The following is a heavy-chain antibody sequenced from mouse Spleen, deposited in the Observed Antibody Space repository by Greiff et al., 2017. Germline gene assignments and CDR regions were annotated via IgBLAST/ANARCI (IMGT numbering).Heavy chain of an antibody. CDR2: IYPGSGNT. V-gene: IGHV1-76*01. D-gene: IGHD1-2*01. CDR1: GYTFTDYY. J-gene: IGHJ2*01. Sequence: QVQLKESGAELVRPGASVKLSCKASGYTFTDYYINWVKQRPGQGLEWIARIYPGSGNTYYNEKFKGKATLTAEKSSSTAYMQLSSLTSEDSAVYFCARGYGYVYLDYWGQGTTLTVSS. CDR3: ARGYGYVYLDY.